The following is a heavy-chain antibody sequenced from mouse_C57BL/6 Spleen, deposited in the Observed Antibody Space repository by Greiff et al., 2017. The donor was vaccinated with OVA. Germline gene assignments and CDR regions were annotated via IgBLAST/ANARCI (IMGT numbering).Heavy chain of an antibody. CDR3: AQMGYYGSRALHWYFDV. V-gene: IGHV8-5*01. CDR1: GFSLSTSNMG. D-gene: IGHD1-1*01. J-gene: IGHJ1*03. Sequence: QVTLKESGPGILQPSQTLSLTCSFSGFSLSTSNMGIGWIRQPSGKGLEWLAHIWWNDDKYYNPSLKSRLTISQDTSNNQVFLKITSVDTADTATYYCAQMGYYGSRALHWYFDVWGTGTTVTVSS. CDR2: IWWNDDK.